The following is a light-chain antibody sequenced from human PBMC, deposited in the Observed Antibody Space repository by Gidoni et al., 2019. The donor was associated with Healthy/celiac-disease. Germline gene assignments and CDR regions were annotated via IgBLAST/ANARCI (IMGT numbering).Light chain of an antibody. V-gene: IGKV1-39*01. CDR3: QQSYSTPYT. CDR1: QSISSY. Sequence: DIQMTQSPSSLSASVGDRVTITCRASQSISSYLNWYQQKLGKAPKLLIYAASSLQSGVPSRFSGSESGTDFTLTISSLQPEDFATYFCQQSYSTPYTFGQGTKLDIK. J-gene: IGKJ2*01. CDR2: AAS.